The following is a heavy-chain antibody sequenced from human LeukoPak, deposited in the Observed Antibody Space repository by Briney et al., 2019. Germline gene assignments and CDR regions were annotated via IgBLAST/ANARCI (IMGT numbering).Heavy chain of an antibody. CDR2: IYYSGST. CDR1: DNSISTGYY. J-gene: IGHJ5*02. V-gene: IGHV4-61*01. Sequence: SETLSLTCTVSDNSISTGYYWGWIRQPPGKGLEWIGYIYYSGSTNYKPSLKSRVTISVDTSKNQFSLKLSSVTAADTAVYYCARGGYYGSGNDFRFDPWGQGTLVTVSS. CDR3: ARGGYYGSGNDFRFDP. D-gene: IGHD3-10*01.